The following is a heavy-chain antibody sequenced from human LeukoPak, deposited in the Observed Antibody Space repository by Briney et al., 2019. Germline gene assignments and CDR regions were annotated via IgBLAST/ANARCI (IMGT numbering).Heavy chain of an antibody. CDR1: GFTFSSYG. V-gene: IGHV3-30*02. Sequence: PGGSLRLSCAASGFTFSSYGMHWVRQAPGKGLEWVAFIRYDGSNKYYADSVKGRFTISRDNSKNTLYLQMNSLRAEDTAVYYCAKDRWELLRSILYGGVDYWGQGTMVTVSS. J-gene: IGHJ4*02. CDR2: IRYDGSNK. CDR3: AKDRWELLRSILYGGVDY. D-gene: IGHD1-26*01.